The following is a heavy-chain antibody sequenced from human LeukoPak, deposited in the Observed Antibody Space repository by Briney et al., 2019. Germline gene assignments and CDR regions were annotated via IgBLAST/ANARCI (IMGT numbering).Heavy chain of an antibody. CDR1: VGSFSGYY. CDR3: ARDYGDYGPLGY. D-gene: IGHD4-17*01. V-gene: IGHV4-34*01. CDR2: IKHSGST. J-gene: IGHJ4*02. Sequence: PSETLSLTCAVYVGSFSGYYWSWIRQPPGKGLEWIGEIKHSGSTKHNPSLKSRVTISVDTSKNQFSLKLTAVTAADTAVYYCARDYGDYGPLGYWGQGTLVTVSS.